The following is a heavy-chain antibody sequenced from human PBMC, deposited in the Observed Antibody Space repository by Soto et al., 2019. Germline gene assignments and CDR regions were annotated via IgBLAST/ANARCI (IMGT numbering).Heavy chain of an antibody. Sequence: QLQLQESGPGLVRPSGTVSLTCAVSGVSIRRDNWWSWVRQPPGKALEWIGEIQHSGSTNYNHSSNSRFTVSVVPSKDLVSLALHSATATDTALYYCARDQGRHTGDWGQGALVSVSS. CDR3: ARDQGRHTGD. CDR1: GVSIRRDNW. J-gene: IGHJ4*02. V-gene: IGHV4-4*02. CDR2: IQHSGST.